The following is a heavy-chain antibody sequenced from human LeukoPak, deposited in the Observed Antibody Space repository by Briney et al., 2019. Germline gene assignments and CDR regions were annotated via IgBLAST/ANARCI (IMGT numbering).Heavy chain of an antibody. CDR1: GFIFIHFW. V-gene: IGHV3-7*01. Sequence: GRSLRLSCAASGFIFIHFWMSWVRQAPGKGLEWVASIRQDGSERHYVDSVKGRFNISRDNAKNSLYLQVNSLRVEDTAIYYCARQNLYYDFWSGYSRDYYYMDVWGKGTTVTVSS. J-gene: IGHJ6*03. D-gene: IGHD3-3*01. CDR3: ARQNLYYDFWSGYSRDYYYMDV. CDR2: IRQDGSER.